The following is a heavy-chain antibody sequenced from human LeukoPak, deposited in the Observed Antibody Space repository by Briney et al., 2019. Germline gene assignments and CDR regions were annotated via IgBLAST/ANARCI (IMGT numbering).Heavy chain of an antibody. CDR2: ISSSSSYI. V-gene: IGHV3-21*01. CDR1: GFTFSSYS. CDR3: ARPPFGYSYGEGAFDI. D-gene: IGHD5-18*01. Sequence: GGSLRLSCAASGFTFSSYSMNWVRQAPGKGLEWVSSISSSSSYIYYADSVKGRFTISRDNAKNSLYLQMNSLRAEDTAVYYCARPPFGYSYGEGAFDIWGQGTVVTVSS. J-gene: IGHJ3*02.